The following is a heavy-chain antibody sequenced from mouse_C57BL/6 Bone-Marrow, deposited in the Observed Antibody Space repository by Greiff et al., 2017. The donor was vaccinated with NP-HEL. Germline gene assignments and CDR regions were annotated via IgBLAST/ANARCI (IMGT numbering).Heavy chain of an antibody. D-gene: IGHD2-4*01. CDR2: IDPENGDT. V-gene: IGHV14-4*01. CDR1: GFNIKDDY. Sequence: DVKLQESGAELVRPGASVKLSCTASGFNIKDDYMHWVKQRPEQGLEWIGWIDPENGDTEYASKFQGKATITADTSSNTAYLQLSSLTSEDTAVYYCTTGIYYDYDPDYWGQGTTLTVSS. CDR3: TTGIYYDYDPDY. J-gene: IGHJ2*01.